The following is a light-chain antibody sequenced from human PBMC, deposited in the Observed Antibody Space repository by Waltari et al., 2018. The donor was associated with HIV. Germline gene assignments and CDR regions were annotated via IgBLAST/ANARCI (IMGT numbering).Light chain of an antibody. J-gene: IGKJ2*03. Sequence: DIHLTQSPPSLIGREEDKVVITCRASQNIKTFLNWYQHKSGRAPKLLISGATTLNSGVPSRFTCSGSGTLFTLTINSLHPEDSATYYCQQSYGTPSFGQGTNLEIK. CDR3: QQSYGTPS. V-gene: IGKV1-39*01. CDR1: QNIKTF. CDR2: GAT.